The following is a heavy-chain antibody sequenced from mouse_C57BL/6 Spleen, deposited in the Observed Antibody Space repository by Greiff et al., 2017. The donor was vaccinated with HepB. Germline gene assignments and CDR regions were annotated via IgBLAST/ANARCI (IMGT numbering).Heavy chain of an antibody. CDR2: INPNNGGT. V-gene: IGHV1-26*01. J-gene: IGHJ3*01. D-gene: IGHD2-1*01. Sequence: EVQLQQSGPELVKPGASVKISCKASGYTFTDYYMNWVKQSHGKSLEWIGDINPNNGGTSYNQKFKGKATLTVDKSSSTAYMELRSLTSEDSAVYYCARGDGNYWFAYWGQGTLVTVSA. CDR1: GYTFTDYY. CDR3: ARGDGNYWFAY.